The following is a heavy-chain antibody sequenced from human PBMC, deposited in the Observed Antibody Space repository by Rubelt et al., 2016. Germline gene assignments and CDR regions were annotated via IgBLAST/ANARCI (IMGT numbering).Heavy chain of an antibody. CDR3: ARAIAAAGQI. CDR2: ISSSSSYI. J-gene: IGHJ4*02. V-gene: IGHV3-21*01. D-gene: IGHD6-13*01. CDR1: GFTFSSYS. Sequence: VQLVESGGGAVQPGRSLRLSCAASGFTFSSYSMNWVRQAPGKGLEWVSSISSSSSYIYYADSVKGRFTISRDNAKNSLYLQMNSLRAEDTAVYYCARAIAAAGQIWGQGTLVTVSS.